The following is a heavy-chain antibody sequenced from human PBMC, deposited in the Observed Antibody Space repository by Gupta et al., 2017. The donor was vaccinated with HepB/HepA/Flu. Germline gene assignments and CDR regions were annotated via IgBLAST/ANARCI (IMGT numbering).Heavy chain of an antibody. CDR1: GFTFSSYA. J-gene: IGHJ4*02. Sequence: EVQLLESGGGLVQPGGSLRLSCAASGFTFSSYAMSWVRQAPGKGLEWVSAISGSGGSTYYADSVKGRFTISRDNSKNTLYLQMNSLRAEDTAVYYCAKDSGGRSYYDSSGYYYVPAWGFDYWGQGTLVTVSS. CDR3: AKDSGGRSYYDSSGYYYVPAWGFDY. CDR2: ISGSGGST. V-gene: IGHV3-23*01. D-gene: IGHD3-22*01.